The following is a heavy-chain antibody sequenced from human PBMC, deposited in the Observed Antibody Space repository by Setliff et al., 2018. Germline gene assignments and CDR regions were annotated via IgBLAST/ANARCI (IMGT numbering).Heavy chain of an antibody. Sequence: SETLSLTCTVSGGSISSSSYYWGWIRQPPGKGLEWIGSIYYSGSTYYNPSLKSRVTISVDTSKNQFTLKLSSVTAADTAVYYCARLGSARYDSSGYYPDNWFDPWGQGTLVTVSS. CDR1: GGSISSSSYY. CDR2: IYYSGST. CDR3: ARLGSARYDSSGYYPDNWFDP. V-gene: IGHV4-39*01. J-gene: IGHJ5*02. D-gene: IGHD3-22*01.